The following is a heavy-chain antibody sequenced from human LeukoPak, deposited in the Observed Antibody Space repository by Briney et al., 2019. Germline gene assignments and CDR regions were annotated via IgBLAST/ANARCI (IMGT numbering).Heavy chain of an antibody. J-gene: IGHJ4*02. Sequence: GGSLRLSCAASGFTVSSSHMTWVCQTPGKGLEWVSVTYSGGNTDYADSVKGRFTISRDNSKNTLYLQMSSLRVEDTAIYYCARGRNYFPIDYWGQGTFVIVSS. CDR1: GFTVSSSH. V-gene: IGHV3-53*01. CDR2: TYSGGNT. D-gene: IGHD2/OR15-2a*01. CDR3: ARGRNYFPIDY.